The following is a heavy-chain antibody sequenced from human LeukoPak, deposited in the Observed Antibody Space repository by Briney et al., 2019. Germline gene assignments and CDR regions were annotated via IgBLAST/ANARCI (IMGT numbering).Heavy chain of an antibody. D-gene: IGHD4-17*01. V-gene: IGHV3-48*03. J-gene: IGHJ4*02. CDR3: ARPTTVTTGYFDY. Sequence: GGSLRLSCAASGFTFSSYEMNWVRQAPGKGLEWVSYISSSGSTIYYADSVKGRFTISRDNAKNSLYLRMNSLRAEDTAVYYCARPTTVTTGYFDYWGQGTLVTVSS. CDR1: GFTFSSYE. CDR2: ISSSGSTI.